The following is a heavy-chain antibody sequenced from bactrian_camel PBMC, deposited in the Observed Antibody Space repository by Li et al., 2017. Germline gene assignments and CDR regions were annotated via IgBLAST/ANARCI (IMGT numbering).Heavy chain of an antibody. Sequence: HVQLVESGGGSVQAGGSLRLSCAVSTVDYNRRCIGWFRQAPGKEREGVAAIRARAATTYYVDSVKGRFTHSEDNAKKTVYLQMNSLKPEDTATYYCAAGQGVGWCLDVIRVGAEADFDYWGHGTQVTVS. D-gene: IGHD5*01. CDR1: TVDYNRRC. CDR3: AAGQGVGWCLDVIRVGAEADFDY. CDR2: IRARAATT. J-gene: IGHJ6*01. V-gene: IGHV3-3*01.